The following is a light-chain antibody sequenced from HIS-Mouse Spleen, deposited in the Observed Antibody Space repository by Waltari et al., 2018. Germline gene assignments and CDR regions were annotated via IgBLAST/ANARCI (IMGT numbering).Light chain of an antibody. CDR1: KLGDKY. J-gene: IGLJ2*01. CDR3: QAWDSSTVV. CDR2: QDS. V-gene: IGLV3-1*01. Sequence: YELTQPPSVSVSPGQTASITCSGDKLGDKYACWYQQKPGQSPVLVIYQDSKRPSWIPERVSGSNSGNTATLTISGTQAMDEADYYCQAWDSSTVVFGGGTKLTVL.